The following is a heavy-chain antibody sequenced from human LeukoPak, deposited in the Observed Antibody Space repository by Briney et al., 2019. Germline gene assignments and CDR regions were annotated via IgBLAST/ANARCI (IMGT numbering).Heavy chain of an antibody. CDR1: GYTFTGYY. V-gene: IGHV1-2*05. CDR3: ARDRHGSGSYRKHYYYYYYMDV. D-gene: IGHD3-10*01. Sequence: ASVEVSCKASGYTFTGYYMHWVRQAPGQGLEWMGRINPNSGGTNYAQKFQGRVTMTRDTSISTAYMELSRLRSDGTDVYYCARDRHGSGSYRKHYYYYYYMDVWGKGTTVTVSS. J-gene: IGHJ6*03. CDR2: INPNSGGT.